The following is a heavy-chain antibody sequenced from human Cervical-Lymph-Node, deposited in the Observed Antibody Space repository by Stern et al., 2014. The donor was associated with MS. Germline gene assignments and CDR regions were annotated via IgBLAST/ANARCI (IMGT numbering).Heavy chain of an antibody. CDR3: ARQRYFDY. J-gene: IGHJ4*02. CDR1: GYTFTSYW. Sequence: EVQLVESGPEVKRPGASLKISCQASGYTFTSYWIGWVRQMPGKGLEWIAIIFPGGSDIRSSPSFQGQVTISADKSSSTAYLQWNTLKASDTAIYYCARQRYFDYWGQGTLVTVSS. V-gene: IGHV5-51*01. CDR2: IFPGGSDI.